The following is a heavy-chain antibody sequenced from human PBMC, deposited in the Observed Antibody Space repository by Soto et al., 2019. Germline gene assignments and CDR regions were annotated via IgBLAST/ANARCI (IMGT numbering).Heavy chain of an antibody. D-gene: IGHD3-22*01. CDR3: ATLSDNYYDSSGKHYYGMDV. Sequence: PGESLKISCKGSGYSFTSYWISWVRQMPGKGLEWMGRIDPSDSYTNYSPSFQGHVTISADKSISTAYLQRSSLKASDTAMYYCATLSDNYYDSSGKHYYGMDVWGQGTTVTVSS. V-gene: IGHV5-10-1*01. J-gene: IGHJ6*02. CDR2: IDPSDSYT. CDR1: GYSFTSYW.